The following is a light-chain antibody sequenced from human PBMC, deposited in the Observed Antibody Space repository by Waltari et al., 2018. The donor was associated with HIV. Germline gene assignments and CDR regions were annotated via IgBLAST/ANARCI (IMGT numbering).Light chain of an antibody. CDR3: QQYYLVPYT. Sequence: DVVMTQSPDSLPVSVGERATLTCKSSQSLLYGSNNKNYLAWYQQRPGHRPKLLIYWASTRKSGVPDRFSGSGSGTDFSLTISSLQAEDVAVYYCQQYYLVPYTFGQGTKLEIK. V-gene: IGKV4-1*01. J-gene: IGKJ2*01. CDR2: WAS. CDR1: QSLLYGSNNKNY.